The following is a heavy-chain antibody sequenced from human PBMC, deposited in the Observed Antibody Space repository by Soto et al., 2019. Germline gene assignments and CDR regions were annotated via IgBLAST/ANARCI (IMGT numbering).Heavy chain of an antibody. J-gene: IGHJ4*02. CDR3: ARIGYGVNHLDN. Sequence: VQLVQSGAEVKKPGASVKVTCKASGYSFTHYGISWVRQAPGQGLEWMGWLSLYNGNTNYAQDFQGRVTMTADASTTTAYMELRSLRPDDTAVYYCARIGYGVNHLDNWGQGTLVIVSS. V-gene: IGHV1-18*04. CDR2: LSLYNGNT. CDR1: GYSFTHYG. D-gene: IGHD4-17*01.